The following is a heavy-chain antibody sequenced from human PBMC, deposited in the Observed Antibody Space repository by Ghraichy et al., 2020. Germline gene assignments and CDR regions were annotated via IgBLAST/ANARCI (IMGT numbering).Heavy chain of an antibody. CDR2: ISSNGGST. D-gene: IGHD1-1*01. CDR3: ARGRDWNLMSAFDI. CDR1: GFTFSSYA. J-gene: IGHJ3*02. Sequence: GGSLRLSCAASGFTFSSYAMHWVRQAPGKGLEYVSAISSNGGSTYYANSVKGRFTISRDNSKNTLYLQMGSLRAEDMAVYYCARGRDWNLMSAFDIWGQGTMVTVSS. V-gene: IGHV3-64*01.